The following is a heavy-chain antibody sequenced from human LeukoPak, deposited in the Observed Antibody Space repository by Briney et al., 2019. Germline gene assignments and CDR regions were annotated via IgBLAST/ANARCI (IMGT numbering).Heavy chain of an antibody. Sequence: PGGSLRLSCAASGFTFSSYSMNWVRQAPGKGLEWVSCISSSSSTIYYADSVKGRFTISRDNAKNSLYLQMNSLRAEDTAVYYCARDKPYYDFWSGNYYYYMDVWGKGTTVTVSS. CDR2: ISSSSSTI. CDR3: ARDKPYYDFWSGNYYYYMDV. J-gene: IGHJ6*03. D-gene: IGHD3-3*01. CDR1: GFTFSSYS. V-gene: IGHV3-48*01.